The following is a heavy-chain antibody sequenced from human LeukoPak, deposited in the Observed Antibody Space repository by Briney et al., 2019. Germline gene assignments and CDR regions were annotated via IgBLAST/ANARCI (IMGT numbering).Heavy chain of an antibody. D-gene: IGHD6-13*01. CDR2: IYHSGTT. CDR1: DYSITSGYY. CDR3: ARKTIEATGYFDY. Sequence: PSETLSLTCTVSDYSITSGYYRGWIRQPPGKGLEWIGSIYHSGTTYYNPSLKSRVTVSVDTSKNQFSLKLTAVTAADTAIYYCARKTIEATGYFDYWGQGTLVTVSS. J-gene: IGHJ4*02. V-gene: IGHV4-38-2*02.